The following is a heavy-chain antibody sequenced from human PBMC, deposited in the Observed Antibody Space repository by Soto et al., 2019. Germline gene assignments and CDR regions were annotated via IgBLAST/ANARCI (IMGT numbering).Heavy chain of an antibody. CDR3: ARDIIFLSSGSFDWLLGTDSFDI. CDR1: GFTFSSYA. Sequence: QVQLVESGGGVVQPGRSLRLSCAASGFTFSSYAMHWVRQAPGKGLEWVAVISYDGSNKYYADSVKGRFTISRTNSKNTLYLQMNNRGAEDTAVYYCARDIIFLSSGSFDWLLGTDSFDIWGQGTMVTVSS. J-gene: IGHJ3*02. D-gene: IGHD3-9*01. V-gene: IGHV3-30*04. CDR2: ISYDGSNK.